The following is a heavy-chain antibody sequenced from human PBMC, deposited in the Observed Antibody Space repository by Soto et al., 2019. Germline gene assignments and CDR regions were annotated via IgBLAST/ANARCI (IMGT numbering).Heavy chain of an antibody. CDR1: GFTFSSYD. CDR3: ARGAGRYYYYYMDV. V-gene: IGHV3-13*01. Sequence: EVQLVESEGGLVQPGGSLRLSCAASGFTFSSYDMHWVRQATGKGLEWVSAIGTAGDTYYPGSVKGRFTISRENAKNSLYLQMNSLRAEDTAVYYCARGAGRYYYYYMDVWGKGTTVTVSS. CDR2: IGTAGDT. J-gene: IGHJ6*03.